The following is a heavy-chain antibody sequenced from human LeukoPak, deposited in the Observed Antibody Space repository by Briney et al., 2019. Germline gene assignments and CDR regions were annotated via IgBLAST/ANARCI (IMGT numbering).Heavy chain of an antibody. CDR1: GGSISSGGYY. V-gene: IGHV4-31*03. CDR2: IYYSGST. D-gene: IGHD3-22*01. Sequence: SETLSLTCTVSGGSISSGGYYWSWIRQHPGKGLEWIGYIYYSGSTYYNPSLKSRVTISVDTSKNQFSLKLSSVTAADTAVYYCARVGYYDSSGYYGLSFDYWGRGTLVTVSS. J-gene: IGHJ4*02. CDR3: ARVGYYDSSGYYGLSFDY.